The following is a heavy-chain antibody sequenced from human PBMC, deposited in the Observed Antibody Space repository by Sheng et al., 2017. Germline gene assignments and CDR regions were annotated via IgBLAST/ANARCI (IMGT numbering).Heavy chain of an antibody. V-gene: IGHV4-61*02. CDR2: IYTSGST. J-gene: IGHJ6*03. D-gene: IGHD3-10*01. CDR3: ARGVGFGEFYYMDV. Sequence: QVQLQESGPGLVKPSQTLSLTCTVSGGSISSGSYYWSWIRQPAGKGLEWIGRIYTSGSTNYNPSLKSRITISVDTSKNQLSLKLSSVTAADTAVYYCARGVGFGEFYYMDVWGQGTTVTVSS. CDR1: GGSISSGSYY.